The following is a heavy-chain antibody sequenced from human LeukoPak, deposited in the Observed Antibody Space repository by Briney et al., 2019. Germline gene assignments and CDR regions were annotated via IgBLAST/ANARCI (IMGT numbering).Heavy chain of an antibody. CDR1: GFTFRTYS. V-gene: IGHV3-21*01. J-gene: IGHJ4*02. CDR3: ARKTRVGATYFDY. Sequence: QPGGSLRLSCAASGFTFRTYSINWVRQAPGKGLEWISSISSGGNYIDYADSVKGRFTISRDNAKNSLYLQMNSLRAEDTAVYYCARKTRVGATYFDYWGQGTLVTVSS. CDR2: ISSGGNYI. D-gene: IGHD1-26*01.